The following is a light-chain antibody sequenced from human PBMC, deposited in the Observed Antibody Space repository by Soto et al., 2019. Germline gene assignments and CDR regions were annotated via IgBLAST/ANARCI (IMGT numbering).Light chain of an antibody. CDR2: ASS. CDR3: QQTSSTPGWT. CDR1: QTITSD. V-gene: IGKV1-39*01. J-gene: IGKJ1*01. Sequence: DSQMTQSPSSLSASVGDRVTITCRASQTITSDLNWYQQQPGKAPKLLIYASSNLQSGVPSRFSGSGSGTDLTFIISSLQPEDSATYYCQQTSSTPGWTFGQGTKVEI.